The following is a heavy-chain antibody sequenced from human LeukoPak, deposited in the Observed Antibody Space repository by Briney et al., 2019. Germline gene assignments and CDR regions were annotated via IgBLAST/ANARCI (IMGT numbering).Heavy chain of an antibody. CDR2: INSGGDDT. Sequence: GGSLRLSCAASGFTFSTYWMHWVRQAPGKGLVWVSLINSGGDDTRYADSVKGRFTISRDNAKNTLYLQINSLRAEDTAVYYCARRIGYSSGHSAVYYFDYWGQGTLVTVSS. J-gene: IGHJ4*02. CDR3: ARRIGYSSGHSAVYYFDY. V-gene: IGHV3-74*01. CDR1: GFTFSTYW. D-gene: IGHD6-19*01.